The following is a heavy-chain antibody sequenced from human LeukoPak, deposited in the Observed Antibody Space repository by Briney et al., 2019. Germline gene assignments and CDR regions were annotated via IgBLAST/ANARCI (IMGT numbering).Heavy chain of an antibody. D-gene: IGHD3-22*01. J-gene: IGHJ4*02. Sequence: SVKVSCKASGGTFSSYAISWVRQAPGQGLEWMGGIIPIFGTANYAQKFQGRVTITADESTSTAYMELSSLRSEDTAVYYCARAPWEFYDSSGYYFDYWGQGTLVTVSS. CDR3: ARAPWEFYDSSGYYFDY. V-gene: IGHV1-69*01. CDR1: GGTFSSYA. CDR2: IIPIFGTA.